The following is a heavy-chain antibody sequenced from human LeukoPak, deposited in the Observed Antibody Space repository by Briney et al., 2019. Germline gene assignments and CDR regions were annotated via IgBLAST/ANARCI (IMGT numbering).Heavy chain of an antibody. Sequence: GGSLRLSCAASGFTFDDYGMSWVRQVPGKGLEWVSGINWNGVSTGYADSVKGRFTISRDNAKNSLYLQMNSLRAEDTAVYYCAKAPGYSSGWPGVWGQGTLVTVSS. J-gene: IGHJ4*02. V-gene: IGHV3-20*04. CDR3: AKAPGYSSGWPGV. CDR2: INWNGVST. D-gene: IGHD6-19*01. CDR1: GFTFDDYG.